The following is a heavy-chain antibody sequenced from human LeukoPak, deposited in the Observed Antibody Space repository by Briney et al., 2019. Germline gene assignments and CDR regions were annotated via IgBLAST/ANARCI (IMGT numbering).Heavy chain of an antibody. CDR3: ARGNWGLGYYYYYGMDV. D-gene: IGHD7-27*01. CDR1: GGPFSGYY. Sequence: SETLSLTCAVYGGPFSGYYWSWIRQPPGKGLEWIGEINHSGSTNYNPSLKSRVTISVDTSKNQFSLKLSSVTAADTAVYYCARGNWGLGYYYYYGMDVWGQGTTVTVSS. V-gene: IGHV4-34*01. CDR2: INHSGST. J-gene: IGHJ6*02.